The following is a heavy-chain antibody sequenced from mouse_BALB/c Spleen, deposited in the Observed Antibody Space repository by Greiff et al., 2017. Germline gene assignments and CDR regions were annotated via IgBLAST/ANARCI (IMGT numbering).Heavy chain of an antibody. V-gene: IGHV3-2*02. CDR2: ISYSGST. CDR3: ARSRDYSSTGH. Sequence: EVLLVESGPGLVKPSQSLSLTCTVTGYSITSDYAWNWIRQFPGNKLEWMGYISYSGSTSYNPSLKSRISITRDTSKNQFFLQLNSVTTEDTATYYCARSRDYSSTGHWGQGTTLTVSS. J-gene: IGHJ2*01. D-gene: IGHD1-1*01. CDR1: GYSITSDYA.